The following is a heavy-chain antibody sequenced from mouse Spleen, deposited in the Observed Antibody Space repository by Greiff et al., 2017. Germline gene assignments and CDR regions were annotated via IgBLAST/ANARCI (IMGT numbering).Heavy chain of an antibody. J-gene: IGHJ1*01. CDR2: INSDGGST. V-gene: IGHV5-2*01. D-gene: IGHD1-3*01. Sequence: EVKLQESGGGLVQPGESLKLSCESNEYEFPSHDMSWVRKTPEKRLELVAAINSDGGSTYYPDTMERRFIISRDNTKKTLYLHMSSLRSEDTALYYCARQASNYMYFDVWGAGTTVTVSS. CDR1: EYEFPSHD. CDR3: ARQASNYMYFDV.